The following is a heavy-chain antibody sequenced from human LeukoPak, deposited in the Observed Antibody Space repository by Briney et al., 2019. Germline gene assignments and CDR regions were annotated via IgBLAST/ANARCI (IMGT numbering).Heavy chain of an antibody. Sequence: GGSLRLSCAASGFTFSSYSMDWVRQAPGKGLEWVSYISSSSSTIYYADSVKGRFTISGDNAKNSLYLQMNSLRAEDTAVYYCARPTRPWYSSGWWDYFDYWGQGTLVTVSS. CDR1: GFTFSSYS. CDR2: ISSSSSTI. D-gene: IGHD6-19*01. J-gene: IGHJ4*02. CDR3: ARPTRPWYSSGWWDYFDY. V-gene: IGHV3-48*04.